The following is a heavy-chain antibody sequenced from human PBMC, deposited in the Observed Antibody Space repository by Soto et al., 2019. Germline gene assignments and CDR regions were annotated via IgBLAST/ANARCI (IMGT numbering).Heavy chain of an antibody. D-gene: IGHD3-3*01. V-gene: IGHV1-18*01. CDR2: ISAYNGNT. Sequence: GASVKVSCKASGYTFTSYGISWVRQAPGQGLEWMGWISAYNGNTNYAQKLQGRVTMTTDTSTSTAYMELRSLRSDDTAVYYCARVGVTDFWSGYYTYNWFDPWGQGTLVTVSS. CDR3: ARVGVTDFWSGYYTYNWFDP. J-gene: IGHJ5*02. CDR1: GYTFTSYG.